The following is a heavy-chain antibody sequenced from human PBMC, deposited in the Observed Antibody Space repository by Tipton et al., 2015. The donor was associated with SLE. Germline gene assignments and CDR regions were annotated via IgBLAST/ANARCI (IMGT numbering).Heavy chain of an antibody. CDR2: ISGSGGNT. J-gene: IGHJ3*02. D-gene: IGHD2-15*01. V-gene: IGHV3-23*01. CDR3: ARATYSVIVDAFDI. CDR1: GFTFSSYA. Sequence: LSLTCAASGFTFSSYAMSWVRQAPGKGLEWVSTISGSGGNTYYADSVKGRFTISRDNSKNTLYLQMNSLRAEDTAVYYCARATYSVIVDAFDIWGQGTMVTVSS.